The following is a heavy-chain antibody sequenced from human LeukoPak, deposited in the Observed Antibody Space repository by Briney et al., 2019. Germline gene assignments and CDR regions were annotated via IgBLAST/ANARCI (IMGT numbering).Heavy chain of an antibody. CDR3: ARYPGIAVAGTGAFDI. J-gene: IGHJ3*02. D-gene: IGHD6-19*01. CDR1: GYSFTSYW. CDR2: IYPGDSDT. V-gene: IGHV5-51*01. Sequence: GESLKISCKGSGYSFTSYWIAWVRQMPGKGLEWMGIIYPGDSDTRYSPSFQGQVTISADKSISTAYLQWSSLKASDTAMYYCARYPGIAVAGTGAFDIWGQGTMVTVSS.